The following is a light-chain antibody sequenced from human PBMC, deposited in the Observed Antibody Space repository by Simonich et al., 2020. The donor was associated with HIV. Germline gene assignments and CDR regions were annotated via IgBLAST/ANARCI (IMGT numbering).Light chain of an antibody. J-gene: IGKJ1*01. CDR2: GAS. V-gene: IGKV3-15*01. Sequence: EIVMTQSPATLSLSPGERATITCRASKSVSRNLAWYQQKPGQAPRLLICGASTRATGIPARFSGRGSGTEFTLTISSLQSEDFAVYYCQQYNNWPPWTFGQGTKVEIK. CDR1: KSVSRN. CDR3: QQYNNWPPWT.